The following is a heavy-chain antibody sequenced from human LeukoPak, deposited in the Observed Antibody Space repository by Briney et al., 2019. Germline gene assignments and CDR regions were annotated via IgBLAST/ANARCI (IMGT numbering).Heavy chain of an antibody. J-gene: IGHJ4*02. V-gene: IGHV3-15*01. CDR3: TTALWFGELLSGDY. D-gene: IGHD3-10*01. CDR2: IKSKTDGGTT. Sequence: PGGSLRLSCAASGFTFSNAWMSWVRQAPGKGLEWVGRIKSKTDGGTTDYAAPVKGRFTISRDDSKNTLYLLMNSLKTEDTAVYYCTTALWFGELLSGDYWGQGTLVTVSS. CDR1: GFTFSNAW.